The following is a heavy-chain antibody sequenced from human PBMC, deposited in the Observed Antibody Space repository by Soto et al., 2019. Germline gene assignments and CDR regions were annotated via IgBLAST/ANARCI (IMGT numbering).Heavy chain of an antibody. D-gene: IGHD7-27*01. J-gene: IGHJ3*02. V-gene: IGHV3-23*01. CDR2: ISGSGGST. CDR1: GFTFSSYA. Sequence: GGSLRLSCAASGFTFSSYAMSWVRQAPGKGLEWVSAISGSGGSTYYADSVKGRFTISRDNSKNTLYLQMNSLRAEDTDVYYCAKDSRAVELGIDAFDIWGQGTMVTVSS. CDR3: AKDSRAVELGIDAFDI.